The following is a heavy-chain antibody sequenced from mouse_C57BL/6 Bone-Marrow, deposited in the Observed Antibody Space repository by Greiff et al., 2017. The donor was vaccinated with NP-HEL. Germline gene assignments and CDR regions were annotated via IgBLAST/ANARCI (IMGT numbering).Heavy chain of an antibody. J-gene: IGHJ3*01. CDR2: IYPGDGDT. D-gene: IGHD1-1*01. Sequence: VQLQQSGAELVKPGASVKISCKASGYAFSSYWMNWVKQRPGKGLEWIGQIYPGDGDTNYNGKFKGKATLTADKSSSTVYMQLSSLTSEDSAVYFCAREYYGSSAWFAYWGQGTLVTVSA. V-gene: IGHV1-80*01. CDR1: GYAFSSYW. CDR3: AREYYGSSAWFAY.